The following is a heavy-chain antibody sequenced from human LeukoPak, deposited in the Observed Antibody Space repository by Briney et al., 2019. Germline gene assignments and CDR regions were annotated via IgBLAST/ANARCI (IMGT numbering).Heavy chain of an antibody. Sequence: GGSLRLSCAASGFTFSSYAMSWVRQAPGKGLEWVSAISGSGGSTYYADSVKGRFTISRDSSKDTLYLQMNSLRAEDTAVYYCAKRTYGSGSYPNYYGMDVWGQGTTVTVSS. CDR3: AKRTYGSGSYPNYYGMDV. D-gene: IGHD3-10*01. CDR2: ISGSGGST. J-gene: IGHJ6*02. V-gene: IGHV3-23*01. CDR1: GFTFSSYA.